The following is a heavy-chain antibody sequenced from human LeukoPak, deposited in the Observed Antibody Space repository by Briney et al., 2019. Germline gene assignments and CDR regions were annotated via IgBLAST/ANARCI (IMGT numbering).Heavy chain of an antibody. V-gene: IGHV1-2*06. CDR2: INPNSGGT. D-gene: IGHD2-15*01. CDR3: ARVEASGDCSGGSEDC. CDR1: GYTFTGYY. J-gene: IGHJ4*02. Sequence: ASVKVSCKASGYTFTGYYMHWVRQAPGQGLEWMGRINPNSGGTNYAQKFQGRVTMTRDTSISTAYMELSRLRSDDTAVYYCARVEASGDCSGGSEDCRGQGTLVTVSS.